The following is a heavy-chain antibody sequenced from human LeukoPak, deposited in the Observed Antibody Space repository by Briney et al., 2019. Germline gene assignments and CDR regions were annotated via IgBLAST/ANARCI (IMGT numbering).Heavy chain of an antibody. D-gene: IGHD6-19*01. CDR3: AKEGSIEVAGYADYFQD. Sequence: GGSLRLSCAASGFTFSNAWMSWVRQAPGKGLEWVSAVTGSGGNTYYVDSVKGRFTISRDNSKNTMYLQMNSLRAEDTALYYCAKEGSIEVAGYADYFQDWGQGTLVTVSS. CDR2: VTGSGGNT. V-gene: IGHV3-23*01. J-gene: IGHJ1*01. CDR1: GFTFSNAW.